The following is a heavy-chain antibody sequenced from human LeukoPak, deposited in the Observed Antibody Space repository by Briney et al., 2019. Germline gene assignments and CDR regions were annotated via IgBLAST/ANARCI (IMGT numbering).Heavy chain of an antibody. Sequence: PGGSLRLSCAASGFIFSDYYMTWIRQAPGKGLEWVSFISNSGSHTNYADSVKGRITISRDNAKKSLYLQMHSLRAEDTAVYYCARDILLVGEYGLDVWGQGTTVTVSS. J-gene: IGHJ6*02. D-gene: IGHD3-9*01. V-gene: IGHV3-11*05. CDR3: ARDILLVGEYGLDV. CDR2: ISNSGSHT. CDR1: GFIFSDYY.